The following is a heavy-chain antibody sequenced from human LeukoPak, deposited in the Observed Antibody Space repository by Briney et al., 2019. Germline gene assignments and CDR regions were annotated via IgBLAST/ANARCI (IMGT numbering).Heavy chain of an antibody. J-gene: IGHJ4*02. Sequence: GGSLRLSCAASGFTVDSNYLSWVRQAPGKGLEWVSTIYTGGNTYYAASVKGRFTISRDFSKNTVFLHTNSLRAEDTAMYYCARGDDSGYYDYFDYWGQGALVTVSS. CDR1: GFTVDSNY. V-gene: IGHV3-53*01. D-gene: IGHD3-22*01. CDR3: ARGDDSGYYDYFDY. CDR2: IYTGGNT.